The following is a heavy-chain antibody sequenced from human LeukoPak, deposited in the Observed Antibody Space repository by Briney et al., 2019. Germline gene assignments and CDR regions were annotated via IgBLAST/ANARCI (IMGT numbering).Heavy chain of an antibody. V-gene: IGHV4-34*01. CDR1: GGSFSGYY. J-gene: IGHJ4*02. Sequence: SETLSLTCAVYGGSFSGYYWSWIRQPPGKGLEWIGEINHGGSTNYNPSLKSRVTISVDTSKTQFSLKLSSVTAADTAVYYCARAGRFTAAAGYWGQGTLVTVSS. CDR2: INHGGST. D-gene: IGHD6-13*01. CDR3: ARAGRFTAAAGY.